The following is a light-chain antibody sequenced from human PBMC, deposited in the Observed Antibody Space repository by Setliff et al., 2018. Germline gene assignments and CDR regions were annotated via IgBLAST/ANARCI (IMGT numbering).Light chain of an antibody. CDR2: EVT. CDR3: SLYSGSNKFF. J-gene: IGLJ1*01. Sequence: QSVLTQPPSASGSPGQSVTISCTGTGGLVGGYNYVSWYQQHPGKAPKLIIYEVTKRPSGVPDRFSGSNSGNTASLTVSGLQAEDEADYYCSLYSGSNKFFFGSGTKVTVL. V-gene: IGLV2-8*01. CDR1: GGLVGGYNY.